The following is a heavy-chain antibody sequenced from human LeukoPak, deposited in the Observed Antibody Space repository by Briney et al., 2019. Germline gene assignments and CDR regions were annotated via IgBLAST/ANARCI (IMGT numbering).Heavy chain of an antibody. D-gene: IGHD3-3*01. CDR2: IYHSGST. CDR1: GGPISSGGYY. J-gene: IGHJ4*02. CDR3: ARGGLYDFWSGTPLGFDY. Sequence: PSQTLTLTCTASGGPISSGGYYWSRIRQPPGQGRVWIGYIYHSGSTYYNPSLKSRATISVDRSKNQFSLKLSSVPAADTAVYYCARGGLYDFWSGTPLGFDYWGQGTLVTVSS. V-gene: IGHV4-30-2*01.